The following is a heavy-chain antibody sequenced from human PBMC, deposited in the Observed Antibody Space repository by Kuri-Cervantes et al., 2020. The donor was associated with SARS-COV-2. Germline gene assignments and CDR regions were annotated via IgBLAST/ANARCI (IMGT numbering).Heavy chain of an antibody. CDR2: IYSGGSST. D-gene: IGHD6-19*01. Sequence: GESLKISCAASGFTFSSYAMSWVRQAPGKGLEWVSVIYSGGSSTYYADSVKGRFTISRDNAKNSLYLQMNSLRAEDTAVYYCARASGSGWYNYYYGMDVWGQGTTVTVSS. J-gene: IGHJ6*02. CDR1: GFTFSSYA. V-gene: IGHV3-23*03. CDR3: ARASGSGWYNYYYGMDV.